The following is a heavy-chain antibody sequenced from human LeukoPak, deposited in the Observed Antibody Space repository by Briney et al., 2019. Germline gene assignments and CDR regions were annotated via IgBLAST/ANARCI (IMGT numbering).Heavy chain of an antibody. CDR3: ARDTRYNGYDGFDH. V-gene: IGHV3-7*04. CDR1: GFTFTNFY. D-gene: IGHD5-12*01. CDR2: IKEDGSEK. J-gene: IGHJ4*02. Sequence: GGSLRLSCAASGFTFTNFYISWVRQAPGKGLEWVANIKEDGSEKYYVESVKGRFTISRDNAKNSLYLQMNSLRAEDTAVYYCARDTRYNGYDGFDHWGQGTLVTVSS.